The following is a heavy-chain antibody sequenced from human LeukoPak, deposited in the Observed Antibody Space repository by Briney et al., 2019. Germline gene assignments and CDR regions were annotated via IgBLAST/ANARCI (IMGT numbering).Heavy chain of an antibody. CDR1: GFFFSASY. V-gene: IGHV3-7*01. CDR2: IKPDGSEK. CDR3: VRGGTYWTVS. Sequence: GGSLRLSCAASGFFFSASYMSWVRKAPGKGLEWVATIKPDGSEKYHVDSVSGRFTISRDNTNDSLFLQMNSLRVDDTAVYYCVRGGTYWTVSWGQGTLVNVS. J-gene: IGHJ5*01.